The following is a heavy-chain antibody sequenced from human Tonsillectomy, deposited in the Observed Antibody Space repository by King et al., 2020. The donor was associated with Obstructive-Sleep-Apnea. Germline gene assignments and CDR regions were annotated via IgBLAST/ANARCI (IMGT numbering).Heavy chain of an antibody. CDR2: IYYSGST. CDR1: GGSISSSSYY. J-gene: IGHJ5*02. V-gene: IGHV4-39*07. CDR3: ARDPSTLWFGELWFDP. Sequence: QLQESGPGLVKPSETLSLTCTVSGGSISSSSYYWGWIRQPPGKGLEWIGSIYYSGSTYYNPSLKSRVTISVDTAKNQFSRKLSSVTAADTAVYYCARDPSTLWFGELWFDPWGQGTLVTVSS. D-gene: IGHD3-10*01.